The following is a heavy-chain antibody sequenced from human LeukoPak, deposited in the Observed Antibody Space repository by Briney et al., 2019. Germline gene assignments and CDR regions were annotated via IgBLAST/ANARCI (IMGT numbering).Heavy chain of an antibody. CDR1: GGTFSSYA. V-gene: IGHV1-2*02. CDR3: ARDFGRGPVGASVYYYMDV. D-gene: IGHD1-26*01. Sequence: ASVKVSCKASGGTFSSYAISWVRQAPGQGLEWMGWINPNSGGTNYSQKFQGRVTMTRDTSISTAYMELSRLRSDDTAVYYCARDFGRGPVGASVYYYMDVWGKGTTVTISS. J-gene: IGHJ6*03. CDR2: INPNSGGT.